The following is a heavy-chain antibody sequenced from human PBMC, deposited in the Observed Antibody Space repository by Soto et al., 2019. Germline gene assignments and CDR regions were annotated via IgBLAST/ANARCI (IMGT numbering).Heavy chain of an antibody. CDR2: IIPIFGTA. J-gene: IGHJ6*02. CDR3: ARVLGYCSSTSCHTNYYYYYAMDV. Sequence: GASVKVSCKASGGTFSSYAISWVRQAPGQGLEWMGGIIPIFGTANYAQKFQGRVTITADKSTSTAYMELSSLRSGDTAVYYCARVLGYCSSTSCHTNYYYYYAMDVWGQGTTVTVSS. V-gene: IGHV1-69*06. CDR1: GGTFSSYA. D-gene: IGHD2-2*01.